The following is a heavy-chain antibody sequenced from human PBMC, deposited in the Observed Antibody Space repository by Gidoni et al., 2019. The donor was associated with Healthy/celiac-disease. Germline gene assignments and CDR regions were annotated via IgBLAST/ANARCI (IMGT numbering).Heavy chain of an antibody. CDR2: ISGSGGST. D-gene: IGHD2-21*02. CDR1: GFSFSSYA. V-gene: IGHV3-23*01. J-gene: IGHJ4*02. CDR3: AKEEVVVTARLFDY. Sequence: VQLLESGGGLVQPGGSLRLSCAASGFSFSSYAISWVRQPPGKGLEWVSAISGSGGSTYYADAVKGRFTISRDNSKNTLYLQMNSLRAEDTAVYYCAKEEVVVTARLFDYWGQGTLVTVSS.